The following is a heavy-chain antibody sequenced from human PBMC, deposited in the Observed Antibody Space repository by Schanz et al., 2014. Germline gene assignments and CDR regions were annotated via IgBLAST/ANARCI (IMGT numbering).Heavy chain of an antibody. J-gene: IGHJ6*03. D-gene: IGHD6-19*01. Sequence: QVQLVESGGGVVQPGRSLRLSCAASGITLSGYGLHWVRQAPGKGLEWVGFISFDGRNTGYAHSVKGRFTISRDNSKNTVYLRMNGPRIEDTAVYYCARDHQWLARYYMDVWGKGTTVTVSS. CDR1: GITLSGYG. CDR3: ARDHQWLARYYMDV. V-gene: IGHV3-30*03. CDR2: ISFDGRNT.